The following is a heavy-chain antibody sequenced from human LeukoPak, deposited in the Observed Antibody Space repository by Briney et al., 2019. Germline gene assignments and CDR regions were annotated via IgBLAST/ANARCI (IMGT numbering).Heavy chain of an antibody. V-gene: IGHV1-2*02. J-gene: IGHJ4*02. D-gene: IGHD1-26*01. CDR1: EYTFTDYY. Sequence: ASVKVSCKASEYTFTDYYMHWVRQAPGQGLEWMGWINPNSGDTNYAQKFQGRVTMTRDPTISTAYMALTRLRSDDTAVYYCARDAWLVGTTNLYYFDYWGQGTLVTVSS. CDR3: ARDAWLVGTTNLYYFDY. CDR2: INPNSGDT.